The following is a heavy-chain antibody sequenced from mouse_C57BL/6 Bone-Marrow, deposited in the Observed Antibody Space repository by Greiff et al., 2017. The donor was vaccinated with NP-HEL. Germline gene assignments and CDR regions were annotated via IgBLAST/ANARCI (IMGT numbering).Heavy chain of an antibody. CDR3: TTLGLDYYGSSYGFAY. Sequence: VQLQQSGAELVRPGASVKLSCTASGFNIKDDYMHWVKQRPGQGLEWIGWIDPEDGDTEYASKFQGKATMTADTSSNTAYLQLSSLTSEDTAVYDCTTLGLDYYGSSYGFAYWGQGTLVTVSA. CDR1: GFNIKDDY. D-gene: IGHD1-1*01. CDR2: IDPEDGDT. V-gene: IGHV14-4*01. J-gene: IGHJ3*01.